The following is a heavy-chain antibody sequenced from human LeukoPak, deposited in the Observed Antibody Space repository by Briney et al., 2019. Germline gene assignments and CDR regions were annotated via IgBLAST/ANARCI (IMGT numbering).Heavy chain of an antibody. CDR3: ARGGRKWDDYYYYYMDV. CDR2: IGSAGDT. CDR1: AFVFSTYD. D-gene: IGHD1-26*01. V-gene: IGHV3-13*01. J-gene: IGHJ6*03. Sequence: GGSLRLSCAASAFVFSTYDMHWVRQAPGKGLEWVSFIGSAGDTYYPGSVKGRFTISRENAKNSLFLQMNNLRAGDTAVYYCARGGRKWDDYYYYYMDVWGKGTTFTVSS.